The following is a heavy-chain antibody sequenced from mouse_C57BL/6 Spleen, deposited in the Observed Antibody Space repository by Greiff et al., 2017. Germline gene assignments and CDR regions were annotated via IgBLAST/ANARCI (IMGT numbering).Heavy chain of an antibody. D-gene: IGHD1-1*01. V-gene: IGHV1-52*01. CDR1: GYTFTSYW. J-gene: IGHJ4*01. CDR2: IDPSDSET. Sequence: QVQLQQPGAELVRPGSSVKLSCKASGYTFTSYWMHWVKQRPIQGLEWIGNIDPSDSETHYNQKFKDKATLTVDKSSSTAYMQLSSLTSEDSAVYYCARPSFTTVVADYAMDYWGQGTSVTVSS. CDR3: ARPSFTTVVADYAMDY.